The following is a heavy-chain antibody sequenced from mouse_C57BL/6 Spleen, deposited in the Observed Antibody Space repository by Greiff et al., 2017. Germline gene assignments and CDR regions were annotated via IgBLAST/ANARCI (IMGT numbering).Heavy chain of an antibody. J-gene: IGHJ3*01. D-gene: IGHD4-1*01. V-gene: IGHV5-4*01. Sequence: EVQGVESGGGLVKPGGSLKLSCAASGFTFSSYAMSWVRQTPEKRLEWVATISDGGSYTYYPDNVKGRFTISRDNAKNNLYRQMSHLKSEDTAMYYCAREGLGREFAYWGQGTLVTVSA. CDR1: GFTFSSYA. CDR2: ISDGGSYT. CDR3: AREGLGREFAY.